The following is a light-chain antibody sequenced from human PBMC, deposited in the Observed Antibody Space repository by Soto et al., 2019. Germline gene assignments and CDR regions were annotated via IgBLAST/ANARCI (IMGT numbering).Light chain of an antibody. J-gene: IGLJ3*02. CDR2: ANN. Sequence: QSVLTQSPSVSGAPGQRVTISCTGSSSNIGAGFDVHWYQHLPGTVPKLLIYANNNRPSGVPDRFSGSKSGTSASLAITVLQADDEADYYCQSYDYTLSSPLFGGGTKLTVL. V-gene: IGLV1-40*01. CDR1: SSNIGAGFD. CDR3: QSYDYTLSSPL.